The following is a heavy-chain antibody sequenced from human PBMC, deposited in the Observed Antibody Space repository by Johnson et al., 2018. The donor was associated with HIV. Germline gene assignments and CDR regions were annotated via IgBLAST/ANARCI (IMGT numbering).Heavy chain of an antibody. V-gene: IGHV3-64*01. CDR2: ISSNGGST. CDR3: ARGAPQSSGSRRHYHAFDI. Sequence: GKGLEYVSAISSNGGSTYYANSVKGRFTISRDNSKNTPYLQMNSLRAEDTAVYYCARGAPQSSGSRRHYHAFDIWGQGTMVTVSS. J-gene: IGHJ3*02. D-gene: IGHD3-22*01.